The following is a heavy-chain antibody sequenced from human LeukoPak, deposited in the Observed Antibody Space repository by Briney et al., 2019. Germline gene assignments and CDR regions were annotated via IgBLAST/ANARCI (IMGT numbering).Heavy chain of an antibody. V-gene: IGHV3-30*02. Sequence: GGSLRLSCAASGFTFSSYGMHWVRQAPGKGLEWVAFIRYDGSNKYYADSVKGRFTISRDNSKNTLYLQMNSLRAEDTAVYYCARGEYYYDSSGYYYLWGQGTLVTVSS. D-gene: IGHD3-22*01. CDR3: ARGEYYYDSSGYYYL. CDR2: IRYDGSNK. CDR1: GFTFSSYG. J-gene: IGHJ4*02.